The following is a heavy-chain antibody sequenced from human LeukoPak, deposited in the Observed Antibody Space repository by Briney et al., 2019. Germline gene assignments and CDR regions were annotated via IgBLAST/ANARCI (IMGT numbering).Heavy chain of an antibody. Sequence: SETLSLTCTVSGGSISSSSSYWGWIRQPPGKGLEWIGSIYYSGSTYYNVSLKSRVTISLDTSKNQFSLKLSSVTAAETAVYYCARVAGRGYPFDYWGQGTLVTVSS. J-gene: IGHJ4*02. CDR1: GGSISSSSSY. CDR2: IYYSGST. D-gene: IGHD6-19*01. CDR3: ARVAGRGYPFDY. V-gene: IGHV4-39*07.